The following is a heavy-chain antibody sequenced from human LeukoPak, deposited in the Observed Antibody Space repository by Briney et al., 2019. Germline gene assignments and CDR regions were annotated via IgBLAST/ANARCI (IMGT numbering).Heavy chain of an antibody. Sequence: ASVKVSCKASGYTFTSYDINWVRQATGQGLEWMGWMNPNSGNTGYAQKFQGRVTMTRNTSISTAYMELSSLRSEDTAVYYCARDATGSGSLPYYMDVWGKGTTVTVSS. J-gene: IGHJ6*03. CDR2: MNPNSGNT. V-gene: IGHV1-8*01. CDR1: GYTFTSYD. CDR3: ARDATGSGSLPYYMDV. D-gene: IGHD3-10*01.